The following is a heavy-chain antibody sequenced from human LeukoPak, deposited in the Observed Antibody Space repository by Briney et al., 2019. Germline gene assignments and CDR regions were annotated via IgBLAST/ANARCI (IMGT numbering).Heavy chain of an antibody. D-gene: IGHD3-22*01. CDR3: AKDQYYDSSGYLDY. Sequence: GGSLRLSCAASGLTFSSYAMSWVRQAPGKGLEWVSAISGSGGSTYYADSVKGRFTISRDNSKNTLYLQMNSLRAEDTAVYYCAKDQYYDSSGYLDYWGQGTLVTVSS. CDR2: ISGSGGST. J-gene: IGHJ4*02. V-gene: IGHV3-23*01. CDR1: GLTFSSYA.